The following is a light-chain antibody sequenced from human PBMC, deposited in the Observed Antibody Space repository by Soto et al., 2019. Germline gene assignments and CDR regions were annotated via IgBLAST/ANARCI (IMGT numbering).Light chain of an antibody. CDR3: QQYGSTPVT. J-gene: IGKJ1*01. Sequence: EIVSSQPPGTLSLSPGEGDTLPCRASQSVTNNFLAWYQQKPGQAPRLLIYDATSRATGIPDRFSGSGSGTDFTLTINRLEPEDFAVYYCQQYGSTPVTFGQGTKVDIK. V-gene: IGKV3-20*01. CDR2: DAT. CDR1: QSVTNNF.